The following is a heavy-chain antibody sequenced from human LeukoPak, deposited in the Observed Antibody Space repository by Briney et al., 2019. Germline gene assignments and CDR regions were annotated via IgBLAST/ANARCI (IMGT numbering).Heavy chain of an antibody. CDR2: VHHSGNT. V-gene: IGHV4-59*01. J-gene: IGHJ2*01. CDR1: GGSISTYF. CDR3: ARHLAATSLFGGSGWYFDL. Sequence: PSETLSLTFSVSGGSISTYFWSWIRQPPGKGLEWIGYVHHSGNTNYNPSLRSRVTISEDTSENQMSLRLSSVTAADTAVYYCARHLAATSLFGGSGWYFDLWGRGTLVTVSS. D-gene: IGHD3-3*01.